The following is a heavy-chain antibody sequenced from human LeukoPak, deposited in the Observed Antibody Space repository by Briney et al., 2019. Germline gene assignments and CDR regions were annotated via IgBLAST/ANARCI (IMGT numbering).Heavy chain of an antibody. CDR3: ARQGMTTVTSWFDP. Sequence: SETLSLTCSVSGGSISSSSSYWGWIRQPPGKGLEWIGSIYYSGSTYYNPSLKSRVTISVDTSKNQFSLKLSSVTAADTAVYYCARQGMTTVTSWFDPWGQGTLVTVSS. CDR2: IYYSGST. J-gene: IGHJ5*02. CDR1: GGSISSSSSY. V-gene: IGHV4-39*01. D-gene: IGHD4-17*01.